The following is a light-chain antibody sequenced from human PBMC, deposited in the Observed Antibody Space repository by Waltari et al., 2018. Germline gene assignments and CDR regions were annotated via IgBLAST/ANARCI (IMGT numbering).Light chain of an antibody. CDR2: VNSDGSH. CDR1: SGHSSNI. Sequence: QLVLTQSPSASASLGASVKLTCTLDSGHSSNIIAWLQQQPEKGPRYLMKVNSDGSHSKGDEMPDRFSGSSSGAERYLPISSLQSEDEADDYCQTGGHGTWVFGGGTKLTVL. CDR3: QTGGHGTWV. J-gene: IGLJ3*02. V-gene: IGLV4-69*01.